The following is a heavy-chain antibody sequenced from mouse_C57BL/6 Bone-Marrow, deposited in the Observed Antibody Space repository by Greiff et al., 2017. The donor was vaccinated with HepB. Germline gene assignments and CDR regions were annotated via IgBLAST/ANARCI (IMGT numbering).Heavy chain of an antibody. CDR1: GYTFTSYW. CDR3: TRSYYYGSTGYFDV. V-gene: IGHV1-5*01. J-gene: IGHJ1*03. Sequence: VQLQQSGTVLARPGASVKMSCKTSGYTFTSYWMHWVKQRPGQGLEWIGAIYPGNSDTSYNQKFKGKAKLTAVTSASTAYMELSSLTNEDSAVYYCTRSYYYGSTGYFDVWGTGTTVTVSS. D-gene: IGHD1-1*01. CDR2: IYPGNSDT.